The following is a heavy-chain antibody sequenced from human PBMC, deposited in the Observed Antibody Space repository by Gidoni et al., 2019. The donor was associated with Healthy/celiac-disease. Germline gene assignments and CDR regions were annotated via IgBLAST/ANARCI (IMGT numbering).Heavy chain of an antibody. CDR1: GFAFSSYA. V-gene: IGHV3-30-3*01. J-gene: IGHJ4*02. CDR3: AREGLGYSSGWGAY. D-gene: IGHD6-19*01. CDR2: RSYDGSNK. Sequence: QVQLVESGGGVVQPGRSLSFSCAASGFAFSSYARHWVRQAPGKGLEWRAVRSYDGSNKYYANSVKGRFTISRDNSKNTLYLQMNSLRAEDTAVYYCAREGLGYSSGWGAYWGQGTLVTVSS.